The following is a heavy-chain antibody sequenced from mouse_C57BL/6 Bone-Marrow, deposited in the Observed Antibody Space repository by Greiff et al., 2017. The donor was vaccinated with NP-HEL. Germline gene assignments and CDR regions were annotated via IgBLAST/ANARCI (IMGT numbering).Heavy chain of an antibody. V-gene: IGHV1-26*01. CDR1: GYTFTDYY. Sequence: EVKLQQSGPELVKPGASVKISCKASGYTFTDYYMNWVKQSHGKSLEWIGDINPNNGGTSYNQKFKGKATLTVDKSSSTAYMELRSLTSEDSAVYYCARGDGYYVYWYFDVWGTGTTVTVSS. CDR2: INPNNGGT. J-gene: IGHJ1*03. D-gene: IGHD2-3*01. CDR3: ARGDGYYVYWYFDV.